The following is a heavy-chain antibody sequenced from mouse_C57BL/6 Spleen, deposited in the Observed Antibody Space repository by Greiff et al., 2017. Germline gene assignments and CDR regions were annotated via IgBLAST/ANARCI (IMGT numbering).Heavy chain of an antibody. J-gene: IGHJ2*01. V-gene: IGHV1-66*01. D-gene: IGHD2-4*01. CDR3: ARNDYDKGDY. CDR1: GYSFTSYY. Sequence: QVQLQQSGPELVKPGASVKISCKASGYSFTSYYIHWVKQRPGQGLEWIGWIYPGSGNTKYNEKFKGKATLTADTSSSTAYMQLSSLTSEDSAVYYCARNDYDKGDYWGQGTTLTVSS. CDR2: IYPGSGNT.